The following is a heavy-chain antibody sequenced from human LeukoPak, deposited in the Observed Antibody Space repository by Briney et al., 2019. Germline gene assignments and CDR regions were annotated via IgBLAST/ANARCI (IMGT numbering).Heavy chain of an antibody. V-gene: IGHV3-23*01. CDR3: AKASLLLGDILEPSNSDL. CDR1: GFSFSSYA. D-gene: IGHD3-10*01. CDR2: ISGTGGSV. J-gene: IGHJ5*02. Sequence: GGSLRLSCAASGFSFSSYAMNWVRQGPGRGLEWVSAISGTGGSVEYADSVKGRFTISRDDSKNTLFLRMNSLRADDAAVYYCAKASLLLGDILEPSNSDLWGRGTLVTVSS.